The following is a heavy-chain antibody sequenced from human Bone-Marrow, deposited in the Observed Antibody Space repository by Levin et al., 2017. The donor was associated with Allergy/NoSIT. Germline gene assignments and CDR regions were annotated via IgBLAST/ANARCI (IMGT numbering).Heavy chain of an antibody. V-gene: IGHV3-21*01. D-gene: IGHD2-2*01. CDR3: ARDSKQVVVVPAPDAFDI. J-gene: IGHJ3*02. Sequence: PGGSLRLSCAASGFTFSSYSMNWVRQAPGKGLEWVSSISSSSSYIYYADSVKGRFTISRDNAKNSLYLQMNSLRAEDTAVYYCARDSKQVVVVPAPDAFDIWGQGTMVTVSS. CDR1: GFTFSSYS. CDR2: ISSSSSYI.